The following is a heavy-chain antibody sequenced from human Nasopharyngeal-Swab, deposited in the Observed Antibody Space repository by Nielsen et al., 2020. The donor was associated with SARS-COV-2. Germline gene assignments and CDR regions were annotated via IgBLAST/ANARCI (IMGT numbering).Heavy chain of an antibody. V-gene: IGHV4-39*01. Sequence: PGKGLEWIGSIYYSGSTYYNPSLKSRVTISADTSKNQFSLKLSSVTAADTAVYYCASYPLTFGGVWGSDAFDIWGQGTMVTVS. CDR2: IYYSGST. D-gene: IGHD3-16*01. J-gene: IGHJ3*02. CDR3: ASYPLTFGGVWGSDAFDI.